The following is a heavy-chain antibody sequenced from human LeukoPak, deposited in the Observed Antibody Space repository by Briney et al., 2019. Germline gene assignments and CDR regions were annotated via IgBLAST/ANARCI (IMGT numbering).Heavy chain of an antibody. J-gene: IGHJ5*02. CDR1: GFTFSSYA. CDR3: ARESHEGATRAYNWFDP. D-gene: IGHD1-26*01. CDR2: ISSSGSTI. Sequence: GRSLRLSCAASGFTFSSYAMHWVRQAPGKGLEWVSYISSSGSTIYYADSVKGRFTISRDNAKNSLYLQMNSLRAEDTAVYYCARESHEGATRAYNWFDPWGQGTLVSVSS. V-gene: IGHV3-48*03.